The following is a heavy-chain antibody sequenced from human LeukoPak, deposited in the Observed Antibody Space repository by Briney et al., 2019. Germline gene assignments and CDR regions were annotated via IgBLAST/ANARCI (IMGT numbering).Heavy chain of an antibody. CDR3: ARAVNYDFGSGSGNWFDP. J-gene: IGHJ5*02. D-gene: IGHD3-3*01. CDR2: INPNSGGT. Sequence: ASVKVSCKASGYTFTGYYMHWVRQAPGQGLEWMGRINPNSGGTNYAQKFQGRVTMTRDTSISTAYMELSRLRSDDTAVYYCARAVNYDFGSGSGNWFDPWGQGTLVTVSS. V-gene: IGHV1-2*06. CDR1: GYTFTGYY.